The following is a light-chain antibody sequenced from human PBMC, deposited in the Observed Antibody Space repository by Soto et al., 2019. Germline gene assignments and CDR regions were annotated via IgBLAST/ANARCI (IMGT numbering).Light chain of an antibody. Sequence: DIQLTQSPSFLSASLGDRVTITCRSSQGISSYLAWYQQKPGKAPKLLIYAASTLQSGVPSRFSGSGSGTEFPLTISSLQPEDFATYYCQQLNSFPITFGQGTRLEIK. V-gene: IGKV1-9*01. CDR1: QGISSY. CDR2: AAS. CDR3: QQLNSFPIT. J-gene: IGKJ5*01.